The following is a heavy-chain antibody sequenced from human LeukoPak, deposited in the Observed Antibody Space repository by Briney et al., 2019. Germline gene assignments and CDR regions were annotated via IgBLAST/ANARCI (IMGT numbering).Heavy chain of an antibody. CDR2: IIPILGIA. CDR1: GGAFNSYT. CDR3: AINWND. V-gene: IGHV1-69*02. Sequence: SVKVSCKASGGAFNSYTTTWVRQAPGQGLELMGRIIPILGIANYAQKFQRRVTITADKSTSTAYMELSSLRSEDTAVYYCAINWNDWGQGTLVTVSS. J-gene: IGHJ4*02. D-gene: IGHD1-1*01.